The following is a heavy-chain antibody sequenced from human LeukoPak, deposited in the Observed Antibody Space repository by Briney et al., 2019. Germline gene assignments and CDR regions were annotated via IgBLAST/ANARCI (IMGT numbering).Heavy chain of an antibody. D-gene: IGHD6-19*01. Sequence: PSETLSLTCTVSGGSISSSSYYWGWIRQPPGKGLEWIGEINHSGGTNYNPTLQSRVTILVDTSKNQFSLRLSSVTAADTAVYYCATERRYSSGRWDYYFDNWGQGILVTVSS. CDR2: INHSGGT. CDR1: GGSISSSSYY. J-gene: IGHJ4*02. V-gene: IGHV4-39*07. CDR3: ATERRYSSGRWDYYFDN.